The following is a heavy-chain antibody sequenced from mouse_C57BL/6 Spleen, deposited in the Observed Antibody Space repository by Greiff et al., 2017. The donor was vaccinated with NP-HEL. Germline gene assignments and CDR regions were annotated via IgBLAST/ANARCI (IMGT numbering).Heavy chain of an antibody. D-gene: IGHD3-2*02. V-gene: IGHV1-15*01. CDR2: IDPETGGT. J-gene: IGHJ4*01. CDR3: TRELLDSSGPWAMDY. Sequence: QVQLQQSGAELVRPGASVTLSCKASGYTFTDYEMHWVKQTPVHGLEWIGAIDPETGGTAYNQKFKGKAILTADKSSSTAYMELRSLTSEDSAVYYCTRELLDSSGPWAMDYWGQGTSVTVSS. CDR1: GYTFTDYE.